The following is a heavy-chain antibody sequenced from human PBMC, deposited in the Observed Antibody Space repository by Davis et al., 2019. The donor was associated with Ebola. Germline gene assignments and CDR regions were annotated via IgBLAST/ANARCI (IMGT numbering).Heavy chain of an antibody. D-gene: IGHD2-2*01. V-gene: IGHV3-53*05. CDR2: IYDQST. Sequence: GGSLRLSCTASGFTVSSNHMSWVRQAPGKGLEWVSVIYDQSTAYADAVRGRFIISRDKSNNTLYLEMSSLRVDDTAVYYCAHSKEDILVLSGRMDHYGMDVWGQGTTVTVS. CDR3: AHSKEDILVLSGRMDHYGMDV. J-gene: IGHJ6*02. CDR1: GFTVSSNH.